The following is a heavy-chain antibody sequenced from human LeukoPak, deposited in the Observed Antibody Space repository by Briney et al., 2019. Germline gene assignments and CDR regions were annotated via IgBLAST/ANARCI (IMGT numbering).Heavy chain of an antibody. CDR2: IKQDGGET. V-gene: IGHV3-7*01. CDR1: GFTFSSYW. J-gene: IGHJ4*02. CDR3: TREDHSNYDY. Sequence: GGSLRLSCAASGFTFSSYWMSWVRQAPGKGLEWVANIKQDGGETFYVDSVKGRFTISRDNAKNSLYLQMNSLRAEDTAVYYCTREDHSNYDYWGQGTMVTVSS. D-gene: IGHD4-11*01.